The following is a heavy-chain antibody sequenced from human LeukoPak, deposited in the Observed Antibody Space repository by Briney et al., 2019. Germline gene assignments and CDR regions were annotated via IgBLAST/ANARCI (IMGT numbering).Heavy chain of an antibody. V-gene: IGHV4-39*07. CDR2: INHSGST. D-gene: IGHD3-10*01. J-gene: IGHJ6*03. Sequence: SETLSLTCTVSGGSISSSSYYWSRIRQPPGKELEWNGEINHSGSTNYNPSRRIPVTIAVATYKNQFSLKLSSVTAADTDVYYCARGFYSRRMVRGVVYYYCCRDVWGEGKTVTVSS. CDR3: ARGFYSRRMVRGVVYYYCCRDV. CDR1: GGSISSSSYY.